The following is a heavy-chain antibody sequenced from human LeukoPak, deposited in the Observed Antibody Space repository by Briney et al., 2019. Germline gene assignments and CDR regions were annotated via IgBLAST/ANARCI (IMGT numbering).Heavy chain of an antibody. CDR2: IYYSGST. V-gene: IGHV4-39*07. CDR3: ARAHNRYGSSGYYDY. CDR1: GGSISSYY. Sequence: PSETLSLTCTVSGGSISSYYWGWIRQPPGKGLEWIGSIYYSGSTYYNPSLKSRVTISVDMSKNQFSLKLSSVTAADTAVYYCARAHNRYGSSGYYDYWGQGTLVTVSS. J-gene: IGHJ4*02. D-gene: IGHD3-22*01.